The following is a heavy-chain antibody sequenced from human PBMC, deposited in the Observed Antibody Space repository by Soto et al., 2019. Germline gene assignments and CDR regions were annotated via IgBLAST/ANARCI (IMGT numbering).Heavy chain of an antibody. CDR2: MNPNSGNT. CDR1: GYTFTSYD. J-gene: IGHJ6*03. V-gene: IGHV1-8*01. CDR3: ARGQPSRSYYSYSRDV. D-gene: IGHD2-2*01. Sequence: QVHLVQSGAEVKKPGASVKVSCKASGYTFTSYDINCVRQATGQGLEWMGWMNPNSGNTGYAQKFQGRVNMTRNTSISTAYMELSSLRSEDTAVYYCARGQPSRSYYSYSRDVGGKGTTVTVSS.